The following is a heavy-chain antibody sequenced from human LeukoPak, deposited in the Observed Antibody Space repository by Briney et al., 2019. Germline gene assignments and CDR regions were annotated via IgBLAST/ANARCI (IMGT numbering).Heavy chain of an antibody. CDR2: IDPQSGGT. CDR1: GCRFTDYY. CDR3: ARGDYGRGYR. D-gene: IGHD4-17*01. V-gene: IGHV1-2*02. J-gene: IGHJ5*02. Sequence: SVHVSCMASGCRFTDYYMHWVRQAPGHGLEWLGWIDPQSGGTNYGQKFHGRVTMSRDTSRSTASMELNRLTPDDTAVYYCARGDYGRGYRWGQGSLVTVSA.